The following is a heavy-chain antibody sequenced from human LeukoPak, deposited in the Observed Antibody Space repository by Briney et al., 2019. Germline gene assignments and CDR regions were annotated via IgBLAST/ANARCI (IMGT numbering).Heavy chain of an antibody. CDR2: MNPNSGNT. CDR3: ARGGTMVRGVIIKSYYYYGMDV. V-gene: IGHV1-8*01. J-gene: IGHJ6*02. Sequence: ASVKVSCKASGYTFTSYDINWVRQATGQGLEWMGWMNPNSGNTGYAQKFQGRVTMTRNTSISTAYMELSSLRSEDTAVYYCARGGTMVRGVIIKSYYYYGMDVWGQGTTVTVSS. CDR1: GYTFTSYD. D-gene: IGHD3-10*01.